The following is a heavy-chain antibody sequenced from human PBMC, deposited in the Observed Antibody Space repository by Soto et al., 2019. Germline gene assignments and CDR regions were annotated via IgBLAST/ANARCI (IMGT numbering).Heavy chain of an antibody. CDR3: AKGLNIAAAGTFDY. CDR2: TSGGGGST. D-gene: IGHD6-13*01. CDR1: GFTFRSYA. V-gene: IGHV3-23*01. J-gene: IGHJ4*02. Sequence: EVQLLESGGGLVQPGGSLRLSCAASGFTFRSYAMSWVRQAPGKGLEWVSGTSGGGGSTYYADSVKGRFTISRDNSKNTLYLDMISLGAEDTAVYYCAKGLNIAAAGTFDYGGQGSLVTVSS.